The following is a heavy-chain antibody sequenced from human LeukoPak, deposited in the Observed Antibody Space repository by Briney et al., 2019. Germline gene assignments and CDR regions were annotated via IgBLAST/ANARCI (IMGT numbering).Heavy chain of an antibody. CDR2: MYTSGST. V-gene: IGHV4-4*07. J-gene: IGHJ6*01. CDR3: ARDGGATGYYHGMDV. Sequence: SETLSLTCTVSGASISSYHWSWIRQPAGKGLEWIGRMYTSGSTNYNPSLKSRVTISVDTSKNQFFLKLSSVTAADTAVYYCARDGGATGYYHGMDVWGQGTTVTVSS. D-gene: IGHD2-21*01. CDR1: GASISSYH.